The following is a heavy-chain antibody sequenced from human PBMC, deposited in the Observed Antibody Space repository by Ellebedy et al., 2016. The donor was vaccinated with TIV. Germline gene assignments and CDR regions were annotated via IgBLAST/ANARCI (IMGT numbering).Heavy chain of an antibody. Sequence: GESLKISCKGSGYSFTNYWISWVRQVPGKGLEWMGRINPTDSYTNYSPSFQGHVTISADKSISTAYLQWSSLKASDTAMYYCARESGGPYGMDVWGQGTTVTVSS. V-gene: IGHV5-10-1*01. CDR2: INPTDSYT. CDR3: ARESGGPYGMDV. J-gene: IGHJ6*02. CDR1: GYSFTNYW. D-gene: IGHD3-10*01.